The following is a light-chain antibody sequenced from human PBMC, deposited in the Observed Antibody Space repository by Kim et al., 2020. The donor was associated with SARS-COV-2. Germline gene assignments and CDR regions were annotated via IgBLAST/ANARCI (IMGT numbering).Light chain of an antibody. V-gene: IGKV3-20*01. CDR3: QQHGGAPWT. J-gene: IGKJ1*01. Sequence: SPRETAPPYCRASQRGDNNYVVWYQQRPGQPPSLRIYRASNRATGTPDRFSGSGSGTDFTLAISRLDPDDFAVYYCQQHGGAPWTFGQGTKLEI. CDR2: RAS. CDR1: QRGDNNY.